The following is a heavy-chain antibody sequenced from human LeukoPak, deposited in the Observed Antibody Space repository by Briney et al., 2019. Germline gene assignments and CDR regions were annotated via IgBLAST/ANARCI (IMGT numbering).Heavy chain of an antibody. V-gene: IGHV1-69*13. Sequence: SVKVSCKASGGTFSSYAISWVRQAPGQGLEWMGGIIPIFGTANYAQKFQGRVTITADESTSTAYMELGSLRSEDTAVYYCARDNLGRFDPWGQGTLVTVSS. CDR1: GGTFSSYA. J-gene: IGHJ5*02. CDR3: ARDNLGRFDP. D-gene: IGHD7-27*01. CDR2: IIPIFGTA.